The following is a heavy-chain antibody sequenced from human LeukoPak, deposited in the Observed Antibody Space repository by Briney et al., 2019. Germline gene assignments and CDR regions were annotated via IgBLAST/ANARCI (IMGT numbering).Heavy chain of an antibody. J-gene: IGHJ4*02. CDR1: GFTFSDYY. D-gene: IGHD1-26*01. V-gene: IGHV3-30*18. Sequence: QAGGSLRLSCAASGFTFSDYYMSWIRQAPGKGLEWVATISYDGRNKHYADSVKGRFTISRDNSKNTLYLQMNSLRAEDTAVYYCAKFTPWEGVGVAPPDYWGQGTLVTVSS. CDR3: AKFTPWEGVGVAPPDY. CDR2: ISYDGRNK.